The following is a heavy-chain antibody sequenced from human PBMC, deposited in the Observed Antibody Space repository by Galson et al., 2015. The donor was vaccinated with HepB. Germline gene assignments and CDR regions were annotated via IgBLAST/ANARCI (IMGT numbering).Heavy chain of an antibody. D-gene: IGHD3-10*01. V-gene: IGHV1-2*02. CDR1: GYRFTDHY. Sequence: SVKVSCKASGYRFTDHYVHWVRQAPGQGLEWMGWINPSRGHSNYAQNFQGRVTMTGDTSISTAYMDLNRLRSEDTAVYFCAKSGVGRYYYGMDVWGQGTTVTVSS. CDR2: INPSRGHS. CDR3: AKSGVGRYYYGMDV. J-gene: IGHJ6*02.